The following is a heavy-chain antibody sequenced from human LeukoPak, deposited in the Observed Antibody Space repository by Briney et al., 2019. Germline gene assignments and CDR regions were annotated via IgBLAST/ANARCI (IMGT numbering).Heavy chain of an antibody. V-gene: IGHV1-18*01. CDR3: ARGGIAARTGLDY. D-gene: IGHD6-6*01. CDR2: SSTYNDNT. Sequence: GASVKVSCKASGYTFTSYAISWVRQAPGQGLEWMGWSSTYNDNTNSAQKFQGRVTMTTDTSTSTAYMELRSLRSNDTAVYFCARGGIAARTGLDYWGQGTLVTVSS. J-gene: IGHJ4*02. CDR1: GYTFTSYA.